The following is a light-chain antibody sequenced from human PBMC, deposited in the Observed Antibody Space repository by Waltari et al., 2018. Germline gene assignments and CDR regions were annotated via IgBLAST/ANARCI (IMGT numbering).Light chain of an antibody. Sequence: SALTQPASVSGSPGQSITISCPAPSSAIDTYNYVAWYQQHPAKAPKLIIYGVTNRPSGVSSRFSGSGSGRTASLTISGLQAEDEADYYCSAYSGTKNRVLFGGGTKVTVL. CDR3: SAYSGTKNRVL. V-gene: IGLV2-14*03. J-gene: IGLJ2*01. CDR1: SSAIDTYNY. CDR2: GVT.